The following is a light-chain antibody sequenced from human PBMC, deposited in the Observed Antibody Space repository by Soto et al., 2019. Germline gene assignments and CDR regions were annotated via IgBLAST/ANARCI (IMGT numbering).Light chain of an antibody. CDR3: SSYTTSSTHV. CDR1: SRDVGYYNY. J-gene: IGLJ2*01. Sequence: QSALTQPASASGSPGQSITISCTGTSRDVGYYNYVSWYQHHPGKAPKLMIYEVSKPPSGVSHRFSGSKSGNTASLAISGLPAEDAADYYCSSYTTSSTHVFGGGTKLTVL. CDR2: EVS. V-gene: IGLV2-14*01.